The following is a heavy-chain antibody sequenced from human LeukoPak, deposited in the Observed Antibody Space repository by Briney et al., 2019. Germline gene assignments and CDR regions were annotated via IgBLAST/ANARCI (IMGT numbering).Heavy chain of an antibody. CDR1: GFTFSSYG. V-gene: IGHV3-30*18. J-gene: IGHJ4*02. D-gene: IGHD3-10*01. CDR3: AKDPGYYGSGSYYRWEAYFDY. CDR2: ISYDGSNK. Sequence: PGGSLRLSCAASGFTFSSYGMHWVRQAPGKGLEWVAVISYDGSNKYYADSVKGRFTISRDNSKNTLYLQMNSLRAEDTAVYYCAKDPGYYGSGSYYRWEAYFDYWGQGALVTVSS.